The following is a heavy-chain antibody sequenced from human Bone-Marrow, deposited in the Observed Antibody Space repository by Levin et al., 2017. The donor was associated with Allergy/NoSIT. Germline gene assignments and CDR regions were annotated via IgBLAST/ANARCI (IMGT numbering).Heavy chain of an antibody. D-gene: IGHD4-17*01. Sequence: GESLKISCAASGFTFSSYSLNWVRQAPGKGLEWVSSISSMIDDYTYYAYSLEGRFTISRDNAKNSLYLQMNSLRAEDTALYYCARAASNGDYYFDYWGQGTLVTVSS. V-gene: IGHV3-21*01. J-gene: IGHJ4*02. CDR1: GFTFSSYS. CDR2: ISSMIDDYT. CDR3: ARAASNGDYYFDY.